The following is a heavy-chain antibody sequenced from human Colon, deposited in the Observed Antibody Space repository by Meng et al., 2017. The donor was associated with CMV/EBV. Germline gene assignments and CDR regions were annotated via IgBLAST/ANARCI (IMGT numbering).Heavy chain of an antibody. D-gene: IGHD2-15*01. J-gene: IGHJ5*02. V-gene: IGHV4-4*02. Sequence: VSGGSISTDDWWSWVRQPPGKGLEWIGEIYHNGSTNYNPSLKSRVSMSVDKSKSQFSMDLNSVTAADTALYYCARVVVAATLSLYFDPWGQGTLVTVSS. CDR3: ARVVVAATLSLYFDP. CDR1: GGSISTDDW. CDR2: IYHNGST.